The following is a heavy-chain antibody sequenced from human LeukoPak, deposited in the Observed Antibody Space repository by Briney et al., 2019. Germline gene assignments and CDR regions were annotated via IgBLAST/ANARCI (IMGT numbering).Heavy chain of an antibody. CDR1: GFTFSDYY. V-gene: IGHV3-11*04. CDR2: ISSSGSTI. Sequence: GGSLRLSCAASGFTFSDYYMSWIRQAPGKGLEWVSYISSSGSTIYYADSVKGRFTISRDSAKNSLYLQMNSLRAEDTAVYYCARGARYSSGWYDWYYYYYMDVWGKGTTVTVSS. D-gene: IGHD6-19*01. CDR3: ARGARYSSGWYDWYYYYYMDV. J-gene: IGHJ6*03.